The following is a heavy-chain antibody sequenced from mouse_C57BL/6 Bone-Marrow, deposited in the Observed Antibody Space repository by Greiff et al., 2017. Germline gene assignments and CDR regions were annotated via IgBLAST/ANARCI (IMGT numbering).Heavy chain of an antibody. CDR2: ISDGGSYT. CDR3: ARPRRRVYYYAMGY. CDR1: GFTFSSYA. J-gene: IGHJ4*01. V-gene: IGHV5-4*03. Sequence: EVKVVESGGGLVKPGGSLKLSCAASGFTFSSYAMSWVRQTPEKRLEWVATISDGGSYTYYPDNVKGRFTISRDNAKNNLYLQMSHLKSEDTAMYYCARPRRRVYYYAMGYWGQGTSVTVSS. D-gene: IGHD3-3*01.